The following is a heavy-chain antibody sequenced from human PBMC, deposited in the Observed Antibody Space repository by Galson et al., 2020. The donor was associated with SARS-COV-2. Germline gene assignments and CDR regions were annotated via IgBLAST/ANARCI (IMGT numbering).Heavy chain of an antibody. V-gene: IGHV3-23*01. Sequence: GGSLRLSCAASGFTFSSYAMSWVRQAPGKGLEWVSAISGSGGSTYYADSVKGRFTISRDNSKNTLYLQMNSLRAEDTAVYYCAKGGDYKERYYYYGMDVWGQGTTVTVSS. CDR3: AKGGDYKERYYYYGMDV. D-gene: IGHD2-21*02. CDR1: GFTFSSYA. J-gene: IGHJ6*02. CDR2: ISGSGGST.